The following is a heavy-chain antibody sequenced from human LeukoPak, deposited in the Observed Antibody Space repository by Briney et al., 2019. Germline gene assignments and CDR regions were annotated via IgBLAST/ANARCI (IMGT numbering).Heavy chain of an antibody. CDR3: ARGLNRYCSSTSCYYDY. V-gene: IGHV3-48*04. D-gene: IGHD2-2*01. CDR1: GFTFSSYS. J-gene: IGHJ4*02. Sequence: GGSLRLSCAASGFTFSSYSMNWVRQAPGKGLEWVSYISSSSSTIYYADSVKGRFTISRDNAKNSLYLQMNSLRAEDTAVYYCARGLNRYCSSTSCYYDYWGQGTLVTVSS. CDR2: ISSSSSTI.